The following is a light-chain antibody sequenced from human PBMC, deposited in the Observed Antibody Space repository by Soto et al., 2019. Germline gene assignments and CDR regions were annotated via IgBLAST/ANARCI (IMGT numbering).Light chain of an antibody. Sequence: DIQMTQSPSSLSASVGDRVTITCRASQGISNYLAWYQQKPGKVPKLLIYAASSLHSGVPSRFSGSGSVTDFTLTISSLQPDDVATYYCQNYKSALGTFGPGTKVDIK. CDR3: QNYKSALGT. CDR1: QGISNY. CDR2: AAS. J-gene: IGKJ3*01. V-gene: IGKV1-27*01.